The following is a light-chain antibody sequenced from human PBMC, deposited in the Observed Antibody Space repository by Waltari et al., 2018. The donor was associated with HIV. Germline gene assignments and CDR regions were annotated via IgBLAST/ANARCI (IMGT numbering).Light chain of an antibody. J-gene: IGLJ1*01. CDR2: EDT. V-gene: IGLV2-23*01. CDR1: SSDVGGYSL. Sequence: QSALTQPASVSGSPGQSITISCIGTSSDVGGYSLVSWYQHHPGKAPQLLIFEDTERPSGVSNRFSASKSGTTASLTISGLLAEDAADYYCCSYGGFTTYVFGSGTKDTVL. CDR3: CSYGGFTTYV.